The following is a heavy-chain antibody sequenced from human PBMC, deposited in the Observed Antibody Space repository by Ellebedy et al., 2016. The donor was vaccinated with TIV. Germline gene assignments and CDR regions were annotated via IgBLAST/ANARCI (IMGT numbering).Heavy chain of an antibody. CDR3: ARASYDSSGTVNDY. J-gene: IGHJ4*02. CDR1: GYTFNSYD. Sequence: AASVKVSCKASGYTFNSYDVNWVRQAPGQGLEWMGWMNPNSGNTGYAQKFRGRVTMTKNTSISTAYMELNSLTSEDTAVYYCARASYDSSGTVNDYWGQGTLVTVSS. CDR2: MNPNSGNT. D-gene: IGHD3-22*01. V-gene: IGHV1-8*01.